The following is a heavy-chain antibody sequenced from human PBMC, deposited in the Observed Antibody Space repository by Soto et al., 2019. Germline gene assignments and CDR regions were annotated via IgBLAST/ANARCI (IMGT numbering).Heavy chain of an antibody. D-gene: IGHD2-15*01. CDR2: IYYSGNT. CDR1: GDSISGYY. CDR3: AKYRRTDAEGYTFDY. J-gene: IGHJ4*02. V-gene: IGHV4-59*01. Sequence: PSETLSLTCTVSGDSISGYYWSWIRQPPGKGLQWIGYIYYSGNTNYNPSLKGRVTMSVDTSKNQFSLQVSSVTAADTAVYFCAKYRRTDAEGYTFDYWGQGALVTDSS.